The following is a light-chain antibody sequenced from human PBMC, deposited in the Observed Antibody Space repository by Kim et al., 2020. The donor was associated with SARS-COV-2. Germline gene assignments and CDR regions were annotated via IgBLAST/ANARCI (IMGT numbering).Light chain of an antibody. V-gene: IGLV2-11*01. CDR3: CSYAGSYTFG. Sequence: GQSVTITCTGTRSDVGGYNYVSWYQQHPGKAPNLMIYDDSKRPSGVPDRFSGSKSGNTASLTISGLQAEDEADYCCCSYAGSYTFGFGTGTKVTVL. CDR1: RSDVGGYNY. J-gene: IGLJ1*01. CDR2: DDS.